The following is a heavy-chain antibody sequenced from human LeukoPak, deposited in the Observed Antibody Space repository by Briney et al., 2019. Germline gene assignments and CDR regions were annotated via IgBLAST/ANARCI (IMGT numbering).Heavy chain of an antibody. CDR2: IIPIFGTA. J-gene: IGHJ4*02. CDR3: ARDLSYCGGDCKEDY. CDR1: GGTFSSYA. V-gene: IGHV1-69*06. D-gene: IGHD2-21*02. Sequence: GASVKVSCKASGGTFSSYAISWVRQAPGQGLEWMGGIIPIFGTANYAQKFQGRVTITADKSTSTAYMELSRLRSDDTAVYYCARDLSYCGGDCKEDYWGQGNLVTVSS.